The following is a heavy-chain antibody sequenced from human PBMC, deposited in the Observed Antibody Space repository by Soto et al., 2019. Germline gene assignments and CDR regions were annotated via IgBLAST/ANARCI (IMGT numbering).Heavy chain of an antibody. CDR3: ARPRAGYNGNDVDFDP. J-gene: IGHJ5*02. D-gene: IGHD1-1*01. CDR2: MNPNSGNT. CDR1: GYTFTSYD. V-gene: IGHV1-8*01. Sequence: ASVKVSCKASGYTFTSYDINWVRQATGQGLEWMGWMNPNSGNTGYAQKFQGRVTMTRNTSISTAYMELSSPRSEDTAVYYCARPRAGYNGNDVDFDPWGQGTLVTVSS.